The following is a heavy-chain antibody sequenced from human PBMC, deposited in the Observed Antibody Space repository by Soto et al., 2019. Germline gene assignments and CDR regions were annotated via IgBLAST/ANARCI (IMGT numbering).Heavy chain of an antibody. CDR2: IVVGSGNT. Sequence: QMQLVQSGPEVKKPGTSVKVSCKASGFTFTNSAVQWVRQARGQRLEWIGWIVVGSGNTNYAQKFQERVTITRDMSTSTAYMELSSLRSEDTAVYYCAAGWLRFLELFPQPYYGMDVWGQGTTVTVSS. D-gene: IGHD3-3*01. CDR3: AAGWLRFLELFPQPYYGMDV. J-gene: IGHJ6*02. CDR1: GFTFTNSA. V-gene: IGHV1-58*01.